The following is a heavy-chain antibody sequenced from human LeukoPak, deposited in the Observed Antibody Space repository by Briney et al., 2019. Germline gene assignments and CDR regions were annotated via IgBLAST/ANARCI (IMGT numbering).Heavy chain of an antibody. Sequence: TGGSLRLSCAASGFTFSSYWMHWVRQAPGKGLEWVSVISRRDDYTYYADSVKGRFTISRDNSKNTLYLQMNTLRAEDTAVYYCANDYRSGSFHDFWGQGTLVTVSS. CDR3: ANDYRSGSFHDF. CDR1: GFTFSSYW. V-gene: IGHV3-23*01. J-gene: IGHJ4*02. CDR2: ISRRDDYT. D-gene: IGHD3-10*01.